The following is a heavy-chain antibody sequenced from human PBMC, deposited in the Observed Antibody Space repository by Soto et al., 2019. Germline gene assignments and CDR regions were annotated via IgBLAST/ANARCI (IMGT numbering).Heavy chain of an antibody. CDR2: IYWDDDE. J-gene: IGHJ4*02. D-gene: IGHD5-18*01. Sequence: QITLKESGPTLVKPTQTLTLTCTFSGFSLTTRGVGVGWIRQPQGKALEWLALIYWDDDEGYSPSLKSRLTITKDTSKHQVVLTMINMDPVDTATYYCAHRPRGYSYHFDYWGQGTLVTVSS. V-gene: IGHV2-5*02. CDR3: AHRPRGYSYHFDY. CDR1: GFSLTTRGVG.